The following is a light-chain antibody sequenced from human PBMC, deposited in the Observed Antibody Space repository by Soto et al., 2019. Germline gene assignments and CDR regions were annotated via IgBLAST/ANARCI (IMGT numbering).Light chain of an antibody. CDR1: SSDVGRYKY. CDR2: EVD. J-gene: IGLJ1*01. Sequence: QSVLTQPASVSGSPGQSITVSCTGTSSDVGRYKYVSWYQQHPGKAPKLMIYEVDNRPSGVSNRFSGSKSGNTASLTISGLQAEDEADYYCSSYTSSTTLVFGTGTKVTVL. CDR3: SSYTSSTTLV. V-gene: IGLV2-14*01.